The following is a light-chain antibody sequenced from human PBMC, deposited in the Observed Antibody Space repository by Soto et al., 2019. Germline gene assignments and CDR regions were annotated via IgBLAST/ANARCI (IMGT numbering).Light chain of an antibody. Sequence: EIVMTQSPATVSVSPGERATLSCRASQSVSSNLVWYQQKPGQAPRLLIYGASTRATGIPARFSGSGSGTEFTITISSLQSEDFAVYYCQQYNNWPWLTFGGGTKVEIK. J-gene: IGKJ4*01. CDR1: QSVSSN. V-gene: IGKV3-15*01. CDR2: GAS. CDR3: QQYNNWPWLT.